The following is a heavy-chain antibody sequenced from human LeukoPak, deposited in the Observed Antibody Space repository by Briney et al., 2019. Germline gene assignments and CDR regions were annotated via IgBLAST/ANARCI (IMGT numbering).Heavy chain of an antibody. J-gene: IGHJ5*02. CDR3: ARDNSVGDSAWWFDP. CDR2: ISDSGAYT. V-gene: IGHV3-23*01. D-gene: IGHD5-12*01. Sequence: TGGSLRLSCAASGFTFSSCAMSWVRQAPGKGLEWVSAISDSGAYTYYADSVKGRFTISRDNSKNTLYLQMNSLRAEDTAVYYCARDNSVGDSAWWFDPWGQGTLVTVSS. CDR1: GFTFSSCA.